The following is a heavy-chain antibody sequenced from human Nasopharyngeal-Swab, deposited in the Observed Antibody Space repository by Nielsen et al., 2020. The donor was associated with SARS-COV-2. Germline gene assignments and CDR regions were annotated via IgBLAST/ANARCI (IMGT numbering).Heavy chain of an antibody. V-gene: IGHV4-59*12. CDR2: IYYSGST. D-gene: IGHD3-22*01. CDR1: GGSISSYY. Sequence: SETLSLTCTVSGGSISSYYWSWIRQTPGKGLEWIGYIYYSGSTNYNPSLKSRVTISVDTSKNQFSLKLSSVTAADTAVYYCARGSTYYYDSSGYYYYYYGMDVWGQGTTVTVSS. J-gene: IGHJ6*02. CDR3: ARGSTYYYDSSGYYYYYYGMDV.